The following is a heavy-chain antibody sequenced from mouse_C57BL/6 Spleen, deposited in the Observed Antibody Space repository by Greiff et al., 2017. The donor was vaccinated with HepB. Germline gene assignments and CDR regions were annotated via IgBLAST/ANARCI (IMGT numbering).Heavy chain of an antibody. D-gene: IGHD1-1*01. CDR3: ARRGYYGSSHYYAMDY. Sequence: QVQLKQPGAELVKPGASVKLSCKASGYTFTSYWMHWVKQRPGRGLEWIGRIDPNSGGTKYNEKFKSKATLTVDKPSSTAYMQLSSLTSEDSAVYYCARRGYYGSSHYYAMDYWGQGTSVTVSS. CDR1: GYTFTSYW. CDR2: IDPNSGGT. V-gene: IGHV1-72*01. J-gene: IGHJ4*01.